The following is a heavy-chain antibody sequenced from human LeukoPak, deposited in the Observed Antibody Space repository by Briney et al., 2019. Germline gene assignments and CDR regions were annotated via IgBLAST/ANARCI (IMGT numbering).Heavy chain of an antibody. V-gene: IGHV3-53*01. CDR2: IYSGGST. CDR1: GFTVSSND. D-gene: IGHD3-22*01. Sequence: GGSLRLSCAASGFTVSSNDMSWVRQAPGKGLECISVIYSGGSTDYADSVKGRLTISRDNSKNTLYLQMNSLRAEDTAVYYCAKETGSGRYYYDSSGGNIDYWGQGTLVTVSS. CDR3: AKETGSGRYYYDSSGGNIDY. J-gene: IGHJ4*02.